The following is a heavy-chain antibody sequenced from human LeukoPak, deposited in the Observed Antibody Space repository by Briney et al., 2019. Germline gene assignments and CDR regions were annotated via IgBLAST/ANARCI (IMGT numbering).Heavy chain of an antibody. CDR1: GFTFSSYA. CDR2: ISGSGGSA. Sequence: GGSLRLSCAASGFTFSSYAMSWVRQAPGKGLEWVSAISGSGGSAYYADSAKGRFTISRDNSKNTLYLQMNSLRAEDTAVYYCAKDAYSSGWYYWYFDLWGRGTLVTVSS. V-gene: IGHV3-23*01. D-gene: IGHD6-19*01. CDR3: AKDAYSSGWYYWYFDL. J-gene: IGHJ2*01.